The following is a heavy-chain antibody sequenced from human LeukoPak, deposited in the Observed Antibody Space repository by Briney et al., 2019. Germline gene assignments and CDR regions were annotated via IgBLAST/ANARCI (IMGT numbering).Heavy chain of an antibody. Sequence: GGSLRLSCAASGFTFSSYSMNWVRQAPGKGLEGVSSISSSSSYIYYADSVKGRFTISRDNAKNSLYLQMNSLRAEDTAVYYCARDPGYSGYDYVPEISSGDYWGQGTLVTVSS. J-gene: IGHJ4*02. CDR2: ISSSSSYI. CDR1: GFTFSSYS. CDR3: ARDPGYSGYDYVPEISSGDY. V-gene: IGHV3-21*01. D-gene: IGHD5-12*01.